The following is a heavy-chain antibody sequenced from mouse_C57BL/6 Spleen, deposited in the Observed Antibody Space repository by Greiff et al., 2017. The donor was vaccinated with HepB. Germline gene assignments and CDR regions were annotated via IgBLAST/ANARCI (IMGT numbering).Heavy chain of an antibody. J-gene: IGHJ2*01. V-gene: IGHV5-4*01. CDR3: ARGLDGYYLGY. D-gene: IGHD2-3*01. CDR2: ISDGGSYT. CDR1: GFTFSSYA. Sequence: EVHLVESGGGLVKPGGSLKLSCAASGFTFSSYAMSWVRQTPEKRLEWVATISDGGSYTYYPDNVKGRFTISRDNAKNNLYLQMSHLKSEDTAMYYCARGLDGYYLGYWGQGTTLTVSS.